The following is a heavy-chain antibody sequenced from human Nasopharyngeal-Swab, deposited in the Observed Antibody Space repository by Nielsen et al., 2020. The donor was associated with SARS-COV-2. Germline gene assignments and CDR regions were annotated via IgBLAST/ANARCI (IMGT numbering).Heavy chain of an antibody. CDR2: ISYDGSNK. CDR3: AKPHGGATYSPFFNY. V-gene: IGHV3-30*18. D-gene: IGHD1-26*01. CDR1: GFTFSSYS. Sequence: GGSLRLSCAASGFTFSSYSMHWVRQAPGKGLEWVAVISYDGSNKYYADSVKGRFTISRDNSKDTLYLQMNSLRAEDTAVYYCAKPHGGATYSPFFNYWGQGTLVTVSS. J-gene: IGHJ4*02.